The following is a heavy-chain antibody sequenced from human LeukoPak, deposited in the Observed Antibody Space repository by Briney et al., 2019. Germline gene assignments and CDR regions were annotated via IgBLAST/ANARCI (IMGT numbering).Heavy chain of an antibody. CDR1: GGSFSGYY. J-gene: IGHJ4*02. Sequence: PSETLSLTCAAYGGSFSGYYWSWIRQPPGKGLEWIGEINHSGSTNYNPSLKSRVTISVDTSKNQFSLKLSSVTAADTAVYYCASLGQSSDYWGRGTLVTVSS. CDR2: INHSGST. CDR3: ASLGQSSDY. V-gene: IGHV4-34*01. D-gene: IGHD3-16*01.